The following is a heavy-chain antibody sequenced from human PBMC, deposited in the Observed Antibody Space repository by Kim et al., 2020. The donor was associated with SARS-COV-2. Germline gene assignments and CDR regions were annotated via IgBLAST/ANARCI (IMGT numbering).Heavy chain of an antibody. V-gene: IGHV5-51*01. CDR3: AISLGVAWFGELSPFDY. J-gene: IGHJ4*02. Sequence: GESLKISCKGSGYSFTSYWIGWVRQMPGKGLEWMGIIYPGDSDTRYSPSFQGQVTITTDKSISTAYLQWSSLKASDTAMYYCAISLGVAWFGELSPFDYWGQGTLVTVSS. D-gene: IGHD3-10*01. CDR2: IYPGDSDT. CDR1: GYSFTSYW.